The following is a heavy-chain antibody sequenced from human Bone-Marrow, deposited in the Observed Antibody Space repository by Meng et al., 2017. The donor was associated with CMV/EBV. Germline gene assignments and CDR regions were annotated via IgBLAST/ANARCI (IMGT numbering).Heavy chain of an antibody. CDR2: INHRGGT. Sequence: SETLSLTCAAYGGSFSGYYWSWIRQPPGKGRDWTGEINHRGGTNYNPSLKSRVTISVDTSKNQFSLKLRSVTAADTAVYYCARGRLGISRLRYYGMDVWGQGTTVTVSS. CDR1: GGSFSGYY. V-gene: IGHV4-34*01. CDR3: ARGRLGISRLRYYGMDV. D-gene: IGHD7-27*01. J-gene: IGHJ6*02.